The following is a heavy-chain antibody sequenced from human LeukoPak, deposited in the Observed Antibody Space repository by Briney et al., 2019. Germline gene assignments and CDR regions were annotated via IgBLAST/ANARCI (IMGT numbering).Heavy chain of an antibody. CDR3: AREYCSTTRCYMADY. CDR2: ISGYDGNT. Sequence: ASVKVSCKASGYRFTSYGISWVRQAPGQGLEWMGWISGYDGNTNYAQKLQGRVTMTTDTSTSTAYMELRSLRSDDTAVYYCAREYCSTTRCYMADYWGQGTLVTVSS. CDR1: GYRFTSYG. J-gene: IGHJ4*02. D-gene: IGHD2-2*01. V-gene: IGHV1-18*01.